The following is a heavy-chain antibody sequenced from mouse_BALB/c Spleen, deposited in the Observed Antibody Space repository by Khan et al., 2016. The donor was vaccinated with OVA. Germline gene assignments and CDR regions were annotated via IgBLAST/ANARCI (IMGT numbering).Heavy chain of an antibody. CDR1: GFSLTRHG. Sequence: VQLEELGPGLVAPSQSLSITCTVSGFSLTRHGIHWVRQPPGKGLEWLGIIWAGGSTNYNSALMSRLSITKDSSKSQVFLKMNSLQTDDTAIYYCARNREPDYFDYWGQGTTLTVST. CDR3: ARNREPDYFDY. J-gene: IGHJ2*01. CDR2: IWAGGST. V-gene: IGHV2-9*02.